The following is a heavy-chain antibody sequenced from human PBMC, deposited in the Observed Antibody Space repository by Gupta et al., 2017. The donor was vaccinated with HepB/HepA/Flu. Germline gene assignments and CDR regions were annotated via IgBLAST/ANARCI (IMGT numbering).Heavy chain of an antibody. CDR1: GCSISSSY. CDR3: ARDYPAGYSSSWVSWGFDP. D-gene: IGHD6-13*01. Sequence: VQLQESGPGLVKPSETLSLTCAVSGCSISSSYWSWVRPPPGKGLEWIGYIYYRGSTNYNPSLKSRVTISVDTSKNQFALKLSSVTAADTAVYYCARDYPAGYSSSWVSWGFDPWGQGTLVTVSS. J-gene: IGHJ5*02. CDR2: IYYRGST. V-gene: IGHV4-59*01.